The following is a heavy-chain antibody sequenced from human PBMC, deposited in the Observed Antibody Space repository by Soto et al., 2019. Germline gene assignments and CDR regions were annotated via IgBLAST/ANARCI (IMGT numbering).Heavy chain of an antibody. J-gene: IGHJ2*01. V-gene: IGHV4-31*03. CDR1: GGSISSGGYY. D-gene: IGHD4-17*01. CDR2: IYYSGST. Sequence: QVQLQESGPGLVKPSQTLSLTCTVSGGSISSGGYYWSWIRQHPGKGLEWIGYIYYSGSTYYNPSLKSRVTISVDTSKNQFSLKLSSVTAADTAVYYCARGIYGDYFRARYFDLWGRGTLVTVSS. CDR3: ARGIYGDYFRARYFDL.